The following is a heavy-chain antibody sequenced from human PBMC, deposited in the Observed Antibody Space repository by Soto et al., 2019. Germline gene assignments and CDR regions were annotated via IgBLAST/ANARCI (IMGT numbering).Heavy chain of an antibody. J-gene: IGHJ4*02. V-gene: IGHV4-61*01. D-gene: IGHD3-22*01. CDR2: IYHSAST. CDR3: AREGYYYDSSGHSGGFDY. CDR1: GGSVSSGSYY. Sequence: SETLSLTCTVSGGSVSSGSYYWSWIRQPPGKGLEWIGYIYHSASTNYNPSLKSRVTISLDTSKNQFSLKLSSVTAADTAVHDCAREGYYYDSSGHSGGFDYWGQGTLVTVSS.